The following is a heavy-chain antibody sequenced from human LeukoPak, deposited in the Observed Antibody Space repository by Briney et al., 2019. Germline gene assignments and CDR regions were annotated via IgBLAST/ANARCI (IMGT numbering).Heavy chain of an antibody. D-gene: IGHD3-10*01. CDR3: ARDQGRYGSGIPYYYYMDV. V-gene: IGHV4-59*01. J-gene: IGHJ6*03. Sequence: SETLSLTCTVSGGSISSYYWSWIRQPPGKGLEWIGYIYYSGSTNYNPSLKSRVTISVDTSKNQFSLKLSSVTAADTAVYYCARDQGRYGSGIPYYYYMDVWGKGTTVTISS. CDR2: IYYSGST. CDR1: GGSISSYY.